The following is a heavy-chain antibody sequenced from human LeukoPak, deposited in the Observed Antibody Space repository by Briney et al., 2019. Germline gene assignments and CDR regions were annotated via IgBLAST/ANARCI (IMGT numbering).Heavy chain of an antibody. CDR3: ARAGHYYDSSGYYLY. CDR1: GFTFSSYW. D-gene: IGHD3-22*01. Sequence: PGGSLRLSCAASGFTFSSYWMHWVRQAPGKGLVWVSRIKSDGINTNYADSVKGRFTISRDNAKNTLYLQMNSLRAEDTAVYYCARAGHYYDSSGYYLYWGQGTLVPVSS. J-gene: IGHJ4*02. CDR2: IKSDGINT. V-gene: IGHV3-74*01.